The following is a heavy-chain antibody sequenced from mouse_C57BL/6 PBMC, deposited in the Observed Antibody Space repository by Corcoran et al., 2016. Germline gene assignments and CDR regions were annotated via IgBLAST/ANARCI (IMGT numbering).Heavy chain of an antibody. CDR2: INPNNGGT. J-gene: IGHJ4*01. CDR1: GYTFTDYY. V-gene: IGHV1-26*01. CDR3: ARNEGNYYAMDY. Sequence: DVQLQQSGPELVKPGASVKISCKASGYTFTDYYMNWVKQSHGKSLEWIGDINPNNGGTSYNQKFKGKATLTVDKSSSTAYMELRSLTSEDSAVYYCARNEGNYYAMDYWGQGTSVTVSS.